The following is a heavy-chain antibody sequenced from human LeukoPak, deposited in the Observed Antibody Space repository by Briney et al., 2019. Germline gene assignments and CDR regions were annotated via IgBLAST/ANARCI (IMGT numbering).Heavy chain of an antibody. Sequence: PGGSLRLSCAASGSTFSSYAMHWVRQAPGKGLEWVAVISYDGSNKYYADSVKGRFTISRDNSKNTLYLQMNSLRAEDTAVYYCARDWYYYDSSGYYFPFDYWGQGTLVTVSS. J-gene: IGHJ4*02. CDR1: GSTFSSYA. CDR2: ISYDGSNK. V-gene: IGHV3-30-3*01. CDR3: ARDWYYYDSSGYYFPFDY. D-gene: IGHD3-22*01.